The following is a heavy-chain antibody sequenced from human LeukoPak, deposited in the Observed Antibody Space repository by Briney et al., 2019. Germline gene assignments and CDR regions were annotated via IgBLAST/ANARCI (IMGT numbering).Heavy chain of an antibody. CDR1: GYSFTSYW. D-gene: IGHD3-10*01. CDR2: IYPGDSDT. CDR3: AKRYYYGSGTDYYFDY. Sequence: GESLKISCKGSGYSFTSYWIGWVRPMPGKGLEWMGIIYPGDSDTRYSPSFQGQVTISADKSISTAYLQWSSLKASDTAMYYCAKRYYYGSGTDYYFDYWGQGTLVTVSS. V-gene: IGHV5-51*01. J-gene: IGHJ4*02.